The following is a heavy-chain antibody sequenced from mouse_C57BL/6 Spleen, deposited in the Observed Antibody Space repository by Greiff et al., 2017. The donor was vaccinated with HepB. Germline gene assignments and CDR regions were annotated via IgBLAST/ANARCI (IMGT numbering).Heavy chain of an antibody. J-gene: IGHJ3*01. CDR3: TVTPLGREFAY. D-gene: IGHD4-1*01. V-gene: IGHV6-6*01. CDR1: GFTFSDAW. Sequence: EVHLVESGGGLVQPGGSMKLSCAASGFTFSDAWMDWVRQSPEKGLEWVAEIRNKANNHATYYAESVKGRFTISRDDSKGSFYLQMNSLRAEDTGIYNCTVTPLGREFAYWGQGTLVTVSA. CDR2: IRNKANNHAT.